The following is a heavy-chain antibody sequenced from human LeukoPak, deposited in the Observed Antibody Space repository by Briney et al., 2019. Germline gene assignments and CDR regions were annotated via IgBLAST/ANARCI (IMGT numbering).Heavy chain of an antibody. CDR3: AKRDSSSWYYFDY. CDR2: IWYDGSNN. V-gene: IGHV3-33*06. Sequence: GGSLRLSCAASGFTFSSYVMHWLRQAPGEGLEWVAVIWYDGSNNYYADSVKGRFTISTDNSKNTLYLQMNSLRAEDTAVYYCAKRDSSSWYYFDYWGQGTLVTVSS. D-gene: IGHD6-13*01. CDR1: GFTFSSYV. J-gene: IGHJ4*02.